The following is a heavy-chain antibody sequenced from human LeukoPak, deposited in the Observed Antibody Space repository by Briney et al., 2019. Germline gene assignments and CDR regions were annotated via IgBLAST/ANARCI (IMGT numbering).Heavy chain of an antibody. Sequence: ASVKVSCKASGYTFTCYYMHWVRQAPGQGLEWMGIINPSGGSTSYAQKFQGRVTMTRDTSTSTVYMELSSLRSEDTAVYYCARADYDFWSGYYIGVDYWGQGTLVTVSS. J-gene: IGHJ4*02. D-gene: IGHD3-3*01. V-gene: IGHV1-46*01. CDR1: GYTFTCYY. CDR3: ARADYDFWSGYYIGVDY. CDR2: INPSGGST.